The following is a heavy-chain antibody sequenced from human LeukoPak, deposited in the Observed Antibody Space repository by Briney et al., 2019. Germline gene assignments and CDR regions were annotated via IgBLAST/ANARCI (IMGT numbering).Heavy chain of an antibody. J-gene: IGHJ4*02. CDR3: ARDLITMVRGVAPSDY. CDR2: INPSSGGT. Sequence: EASLKLSCAASGFTFTGYYMHWVRQAPGQGLEWMGRINPSSGGTNYAQKFQGRVTMTRDTSISTAYMELSRLRSDDTAVYYCARDLITMVRGVAPSDYWGQGTLVTVSS. V-gene: IGHV1-2*06. CDR1: GFTFTGYY. D-gene: IGHD3-10*01.